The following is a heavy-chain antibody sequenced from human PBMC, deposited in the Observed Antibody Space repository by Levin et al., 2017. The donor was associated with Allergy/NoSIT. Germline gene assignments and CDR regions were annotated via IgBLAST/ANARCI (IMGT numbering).Heavy chain of an antibody. Sequence: GGSLRLSCAASGFTFSSYSMNWVRQTPGKGLEWVSSISSSSTYIYYADSVKGRFTISRDDAKTSLYLQMNSLRAEDTAVYYCARVPQESYYYGSASLYYFDYWGQGTLVTVSS. CDR3: ARVPQESYYYGSASLYYFDY. CDR1: GFTFSSYS. J-gene: IGHJ4*02. D-gene: IGHD3-10*01. V-gene: IGHV3-21*01. CDR2: ISSSSTYI.